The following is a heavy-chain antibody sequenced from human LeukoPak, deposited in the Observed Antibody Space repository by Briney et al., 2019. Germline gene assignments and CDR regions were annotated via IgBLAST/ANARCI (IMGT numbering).Heavy chain of an antibody. CDR2: ISGSGGST. V-gene: IGHV3-23*01. J-gene: IGHJ1*01. CDR1: GFTFSSYA. Sequence: PGGSLRLSCAASGFTFSSYAMSWVRQAPGKGLEWVSAISGSGGSTYYADSVKGRFTISRDNSKNTLYLQMNSLRAEDTAVYYCAKAPGSYYQTEYFQHWGQGTLVTVSS. D-gene: IGHD3-10*01. CDR3: AKAPGSYYQTEYFQH.